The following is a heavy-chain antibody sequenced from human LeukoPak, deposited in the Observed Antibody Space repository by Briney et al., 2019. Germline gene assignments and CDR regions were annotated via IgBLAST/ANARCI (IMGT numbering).Heavy chain of an antibody. CDR1: GYTFTGYY. CDR3: ARGYYYDSSADFDY. Sequence: ASVKVSCKASGYTFTGYYIHWVRQAPGQGLEWMGWINPNSGGTNYAQKFQGRVTMTRDTSISTAYMELSRLRSDDTAVYYCARGYYYDSSADFDYWGQGTLITVSS. V-gene: IGHV1-2*02. CDR2: INPNSGGT. D-gene: IGHD3-22*01. J-gene: IGHJ4*02.